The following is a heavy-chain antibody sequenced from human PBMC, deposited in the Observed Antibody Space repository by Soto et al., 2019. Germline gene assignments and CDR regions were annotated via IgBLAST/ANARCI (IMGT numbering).Heavy chain of an antibody. CDR3: ARGDQGGMDV. CDR2: IIPILDIA. D-gene: IGHD2-2*01. V-gene: IGHV1-69*02. CDR1: GGTFSNYS. Sequence: QVQLVQSGAEVKKPGSSVKVSCKASGGTFSNYSINWVRQAPGQGLEWMGRIIPILDIANYAQKFQGRVTITADKSTNTAYIELSSLRSEDTAVYYCARGDQGGMDVWGQGTTVTVSS. J-gene: IGHJ6*02.